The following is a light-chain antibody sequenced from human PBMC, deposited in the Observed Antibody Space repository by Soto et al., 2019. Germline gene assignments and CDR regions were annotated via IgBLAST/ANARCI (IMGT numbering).Light chain of an antibody. CDR2: GVS. CDR1: QTLGPNY. Sequence: EIVLTQSPGTLSLSPGEIATLSCRASQTLGPNYLAWYQQKPGQPPRLLIYGVSTRAAGITDRFSGSGSGADATHTINRLEPEDFAVYYCQQYDGSPRTFGEGTKVEI. V-gene: IGKV3-20*01. CDR3: QQYDGSPRT. J-gene: IGKJ2*01.